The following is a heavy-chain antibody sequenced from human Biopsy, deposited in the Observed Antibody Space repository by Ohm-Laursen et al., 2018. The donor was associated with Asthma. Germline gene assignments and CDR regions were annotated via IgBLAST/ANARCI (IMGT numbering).Heavy chain of an antibody. CDR2: IYSGGTS. Sequence: SLRLSCAASGFAVSRDHMFWVRQAPGKGLEWVSVIYSGGTSHTADSVRGRFTISRDYSKNTLYLQMNSLRAEDTAVYYCAKDERLYYGSDSKYMQPVPLGDWGQGTLVIVSA. V-gene: IGHV3-53*01. D-gene: IGHD3-10*01. CDR3: AKDERLYYGSDSKYMQPVPLGD. J-gene: IGHJ4*02. CDR1: GFAVSRDH.